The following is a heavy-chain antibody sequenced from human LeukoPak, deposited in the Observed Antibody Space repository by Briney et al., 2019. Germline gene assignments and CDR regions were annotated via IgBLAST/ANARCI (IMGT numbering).Heavy chain of an antibody. CDR3: ARDQDSSGWGWYFQH. Sequence: PGGSLRLSCAASGFTFSSYWMSWVRQAPGKGLEWVANIKQDGSEKYYVDSVKGRFTISRDNAKNSLYLQMNSLRAEDTAVYYCARDQDSSGWGWYFQHWGQGTLVTVPS. D-gene: IGHD6-19*01. CDR2: IKQDGSEK. V-gene: IGHV3-7*01. CDR1: GFTFSSYW. J-gene: IGHJ1*01.